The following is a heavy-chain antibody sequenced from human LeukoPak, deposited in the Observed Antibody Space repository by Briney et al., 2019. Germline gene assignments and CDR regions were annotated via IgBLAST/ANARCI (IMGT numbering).Heavy chain of an antibody. Sequence: GESLKIFCKGSGYSFTNYWIGWVRQMPGKGLEWMGIIYPGDSDTRYSPSFQGQVTISADKSITTAYLQWNSLKASDTAIYYCARQTGYFDLWGRGTLVTVSS. J-gene: IGHJ2*01. V-gene: IGHV5-51*01. CDR3: ARQTGYFDL. CDR1: GYSFTNYW. CDR2: IYPGDSDT.